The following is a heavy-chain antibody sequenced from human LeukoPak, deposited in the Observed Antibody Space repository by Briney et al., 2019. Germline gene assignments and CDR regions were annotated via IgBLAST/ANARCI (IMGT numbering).Heavy chain of an antibody. Sequence: GSSVKVSCKASGDTFSTYAISWVRQAPGQGLEWMGGIIPIIGTANYAQKFQGRVTITADEYTSTAYMELSSLRSEDTAVYYCARQPTVRKDYYYYYYMDVWGKGTTVTVSS. V-gene: IGHV1-69*01. CDR1: GDTFSTYA. J-gene: IGHJ6*03. CDR3: ARQPTVRKDYYYYYYMDV. CDR2: IIPIIGTA. D-gene: IGHD4-17*01.